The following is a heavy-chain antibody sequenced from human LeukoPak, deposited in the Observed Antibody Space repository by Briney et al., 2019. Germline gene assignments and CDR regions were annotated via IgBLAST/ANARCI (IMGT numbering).Heavy chain of an antibody. CDR3: ARGETGTTSYFDY. CDR1: GFTFSSYG. CDR2: INHSGST. D-gene: IGHD1-1*01. Sequence: GSVRLSCAASGFTFSSYGMHWVRQPPGKGLEWIGEINHSGSTNYNPSLKSRVTISVDTSKNQFSLKLSSVTAADTAVYYCARGETGTTSYFDYWGQGTLVTVSS. V-gene: IGHV4-34*01. J-gene: IGHJ4*02.